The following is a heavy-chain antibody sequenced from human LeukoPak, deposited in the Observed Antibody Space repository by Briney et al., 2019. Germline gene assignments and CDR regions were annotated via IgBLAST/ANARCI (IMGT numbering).Heavy chain of an antibody. CDR2: FDPEDGET. J-gene: IGHJ4*02. D-gene: IGHD2/OR15-2a*01. Sequence: ASVKVSCKVSGYTLTELSMHWVRQAPGKGLEWMGGFDPEDGETIYAQKLQGRVTMTTDTSTSTAYMELRSLRSDDTAVHYCARDTTSIRGACGYWGQGTLVTVSS. V-gene: IGHV1-24*01. CDR1: GYTLTELS. CDR3: ARDTTSIRGACGY.